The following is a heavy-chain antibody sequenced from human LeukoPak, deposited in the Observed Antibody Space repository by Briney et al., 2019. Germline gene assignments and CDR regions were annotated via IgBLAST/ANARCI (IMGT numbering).Heavy chain of an antibody. V-gene: IGHV3-74*01. CDR3: VRGGESTWS. J-gene: IGHJ5*02. D-gene: IGHD2-15*01. CDR2: INNDGSST. Sequence: GGSLRLSCAAPGFTFSSYWMHWVRQAPGKGPVWVSRINNDGSSTTYADSVKGRFTISRDDAKNTLYLQMNSLRAEDTAVYYCVRGGESTWSWGQGTLVTVSS. CDR1: GFTFSSYW.